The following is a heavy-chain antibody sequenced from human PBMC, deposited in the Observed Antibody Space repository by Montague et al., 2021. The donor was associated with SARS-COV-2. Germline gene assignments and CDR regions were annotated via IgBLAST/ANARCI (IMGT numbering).Heavy chain of an antibody. D-gene: IGHD6-13*01. Sequence: SETLSLTCTVSGGSISSSSYDWGWIRQPPGKGLEWIGSIYYSGSTYYNPSLKSRVTISVDTSKNQFSLKLSSVTAADTAVYYCARVGRQQLVRLSGMDVWGQGTTVTVSS. J-gene: IGHJ6*02. CDR3: ARVGRQQLVRLSGMDV. CDR2: IYYSGST. CDR1: GGSISSSSYD. V-gene: IGHV4-39*07.